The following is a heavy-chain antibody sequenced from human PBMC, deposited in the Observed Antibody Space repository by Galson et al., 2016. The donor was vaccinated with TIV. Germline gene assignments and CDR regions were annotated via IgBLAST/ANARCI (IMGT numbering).Heavy chain of an antibody. J-gene: IGHJ3*02. V-gene: IGHV3-48*01. CDR2: ISETSRTI. CDR3: AKEENSGYYPNDAFDI. Sequence: SLRLSCAHSGFTFSRYSMNWVRQAPGKGLEWVSYISETSRTIYYADSVKGRFTISRDNSKTTLDLQMNSLGAEDTAVYYCAKEENSGYYPNDAFDIWGQGTMVTVSS. D-gene: IGHD3-22*01. CDR1: GFTFSRYS.